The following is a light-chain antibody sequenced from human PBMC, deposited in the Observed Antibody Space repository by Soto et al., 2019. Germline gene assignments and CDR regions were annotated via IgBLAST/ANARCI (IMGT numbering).Light chain of an antibody. J-gene: IGLJ2*01. V-gene: IGLV2-14*01. CDR1: SSDVGRYNY. CDR2: DVN. Sequence: QSALTQPASVSGSPGQSITISCTGTSSDVGRYNYVSWYQQHPGKASKLMIYDVNNRPSGVSNRFSGSKSGNTASLTISGLQAEDEADYYCSSYTSSSTRVVFGGGTKLTVL. CDR3: SSYTSSSTRVV.